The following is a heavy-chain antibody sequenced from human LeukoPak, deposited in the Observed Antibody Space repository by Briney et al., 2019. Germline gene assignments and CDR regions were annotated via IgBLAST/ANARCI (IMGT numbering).Heavy chain of an antibody. CDR1: GYLFINYW. CDR3: ARRTGFFDY. V-gene: IGHV5-51*01. J-gene: IGHJ4*02. D-gene: IGHD1-14*01. Sequence: GESLKISCEASGYLFINYWIGWVRQLRGKGLEWMGIIYPDDSDTRYSPSFQGQVTISADRSISTTYLQWSSLRASDTAMYYCARRTGFFDYWGQGTLVTVSS. CDR2: IYPDDSDT.